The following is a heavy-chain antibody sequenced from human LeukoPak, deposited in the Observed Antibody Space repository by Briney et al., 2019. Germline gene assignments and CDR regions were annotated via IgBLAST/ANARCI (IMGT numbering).Heavy chain of an antibody. Sequence: PGGSLRLSCAASGFTFSGFAMHWVRQAYGKGLQWVGRIRSKATSYATAYAASVKGRFTISRDDSKNTAYLQMNSLKTEDTAVYYCTTRGYSSSEYYYYYYMDVWGKGTTVTVSS. CDR2: IRSKATSYAT. D-gene: IGHD6-6*01. CDR1: GFTFSGFA. J-gene: IGHJ6*03. CDR3: TTRGYSSSEYYYYYYMDV. V-gene: IGHV3-73*01.